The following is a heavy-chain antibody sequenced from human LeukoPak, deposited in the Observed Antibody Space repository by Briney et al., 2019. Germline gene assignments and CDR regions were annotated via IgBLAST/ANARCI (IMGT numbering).Heavy chain of an antibody. V-gene: IGHV3-7*04. J-gene: IGHJ4*02. CDR1: GFTFSSYW. Sequence: QAGGSLRLSCVASGFTFSSYWMTWVAQAPGKGLEWVATIKPDGSDKYYVDSMKGRSTISRDNAKNSVSLQMNSLRVEDTAVYYCARDLDCWGRGTLVTVSS. CDR2: IKPDGSDK. CDR3: ARDLDC.